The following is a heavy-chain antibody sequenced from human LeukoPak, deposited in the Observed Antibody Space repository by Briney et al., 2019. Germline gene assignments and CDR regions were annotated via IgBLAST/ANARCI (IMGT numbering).Heavy chain of an antibody. V-gene: IGHV3-49*04. CDR3: SRRRCSGGVCYFDY. J-gene: IGHJ4*02. CDR1: GFTFIDYA. D-gene: IGHD2-15*01. CDR2: IRSKAHGGTT. Sequence: PGGSLRLSCATSGFTFIDYAMGWVRQAPGKGLQWVGFIRSKAHGGTTECAASVKGRFTISRDDSKGIAYLQMNSLKTEDTAVYYCSRRRCSGGVCYFDYWGQGTLVTVPS.